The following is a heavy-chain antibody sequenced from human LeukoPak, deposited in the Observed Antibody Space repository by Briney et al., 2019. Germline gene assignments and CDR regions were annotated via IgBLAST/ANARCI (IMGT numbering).Heavy chain of an antibody. CDR2: ISAYNGNT. CDR3: ARERPTTTKPVSFDY. D-gene: IGHD4-11*01. J-gene: IGHJ4*02. V-gene: IGHV1-18*01. CDR1: GYTFTSYG. Sequence: ASVKVSCKASGYTFTSYGISWVRQAPGQGLEWMGWISAYNGNTNYAQKLQGRVTMTTDTSTSTAYMELRSLRSDDTAVYYCARERPTTTKPVSFDYWGQGTLVTVSS.